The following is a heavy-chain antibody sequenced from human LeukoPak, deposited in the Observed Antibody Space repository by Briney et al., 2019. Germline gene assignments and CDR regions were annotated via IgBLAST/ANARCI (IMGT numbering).Heavy chain of an antibody. CDR2: IYYSGST. D-gene: IGHD3-10*01. CDR1: GGSISSSSYY. V-gene: IGHV4-39*01. J-gene: IGHJ5*02. CDR3: ARHGSITMVRGVIITPKWFDP. Sequence: PSETLSLTCTVSGGSISSSSYYWGWIRQPPGKGLEWIGSIYYSGSTYYNPSLKSRVTISVDTSKNQFSLKLSSVTAADTAVYYCARHGSITMVRGVIITPKWFDPWGQGTLVTVSS.